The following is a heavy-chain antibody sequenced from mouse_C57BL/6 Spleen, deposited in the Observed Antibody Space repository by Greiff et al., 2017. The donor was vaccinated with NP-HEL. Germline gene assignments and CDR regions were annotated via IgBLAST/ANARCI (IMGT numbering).Heavy chain of an antibody. V-gene: IGHV1-62-2*01. CDR3: ARHEEGYYGSSYWYFDV. CDR2: FYPGSGSI. CDR1: GYTFTEYT. Sequence: VHLVESGAELVKPGASVKLSCKASGYTFTEYTIPWVKQRSGQGLEWIGWFYPGSGSIKYNEKFKDKATLTADKSSSTVYMELSRLTSEDSAVYFCARHEEGYYGSSYWYFDVWGTGTTVTVSS. D-gene: IGHD1-1*01. J-gene: IGHJ1*03.